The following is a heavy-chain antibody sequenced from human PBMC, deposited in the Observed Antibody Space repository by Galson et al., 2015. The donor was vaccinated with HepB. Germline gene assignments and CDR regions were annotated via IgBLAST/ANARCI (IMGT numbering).Heavy chain of an antibody. V-gene: IGHV1-24*01. Sequence: SVKVSCKASGYTLTDLSMHWVRQAPGKGLEWMGGFDPDDGKTIYAQKFQGRVTMTEDTSTDTAYMELSSLRSEDTAVYYCATSPYYDSSGYYPRGAFDIWGRGTMVTVSS. CDR3: ATSPYYDSSGYYPRGAFDI. CDR1: GYTLTDLS. D-gene: IGHD3-22*01. J-gene: IGHJ3*02. CDR2: FDPDDGKT.